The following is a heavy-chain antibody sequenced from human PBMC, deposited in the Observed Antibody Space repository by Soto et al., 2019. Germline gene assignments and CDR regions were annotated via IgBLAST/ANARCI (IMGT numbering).Heavy chain of an antibody. CDR2: IFYTGTT. V-gene: IGHV4-39*02. J-gene: IGHJ5*02. Sequence: SETLFLTCSVSGGSINYNSYYWGWIRQPPGKGLEWVGGIFYTGTTYYSPSLKDRVTISVDTSKNSFSLNLTSVTAADTAVYFCARLVVVAPVANAWGQGTLVTVSS. D-gene: IGHD2-2*01. CDR3: ARLVVVAPVANA. CDR1: GGSINYNSYY.